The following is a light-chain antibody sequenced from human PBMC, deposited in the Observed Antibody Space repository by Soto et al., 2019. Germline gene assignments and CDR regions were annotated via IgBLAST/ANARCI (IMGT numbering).Light chain of an antibody. Sequence: IQMTQYPSSLSASVEDRVIITCRASQSISNHLNWYQQKPGKAPKLLIFAASSLQSGVPSRFSGSGSGTDFTLTISSLEPEDFAGYYCQQRSNLPPITFGQGTRLEIK. CDR2: AAS. J-gene: IGKJ5*01. CDR1: QSISNH. V-gene: IGKV1-39*01. CDR3: QQRSNLPPIT.